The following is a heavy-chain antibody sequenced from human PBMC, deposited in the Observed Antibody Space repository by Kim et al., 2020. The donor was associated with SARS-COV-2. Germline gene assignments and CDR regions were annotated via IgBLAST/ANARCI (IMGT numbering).Heavy chain of an antibody. CDR2: INAGNGNT. Sequence: ASVKVSCKASGYTFTSYAMHWVRQAPGQRLEWMGWINAGNGNTKYSQKFQGRVTITRDTSASTAYMELSSLRSEDTAVYYCARDRPPVSHIVVVPAARNWFDPWGQGTLVTVSS. J-gene: IGHJ5*02. V-gene: IGHV1-3*01. D-gene: IGHD2-2*01. CDR1: GYTFTSYA. CDR3: ARDRPPVSHIVVVPAARNWFDP.